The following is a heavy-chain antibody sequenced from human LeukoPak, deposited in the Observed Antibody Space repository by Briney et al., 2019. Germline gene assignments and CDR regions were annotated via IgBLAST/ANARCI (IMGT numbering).Heavy chain of an antibody. CDR1: GGSISSYY. Sequence: SETLSLTCTVSGGSISSYYWSWIRQPAGKGLEWIGRIYTSGGTNYNPSLKSRVTMSVDTSKNQFSLKLSSVTAADTAVYYCARDLGSRYCSSTSCLYHFDYWGQGTLVTVSS. D-gene: IGHD2-2*01. CDR3: ARDLGSRYCSSTSCLYHFDY. V-gene: IGHV4-4*07. CDR2: IYTSGGT. J-gene: IGHJ4*02.